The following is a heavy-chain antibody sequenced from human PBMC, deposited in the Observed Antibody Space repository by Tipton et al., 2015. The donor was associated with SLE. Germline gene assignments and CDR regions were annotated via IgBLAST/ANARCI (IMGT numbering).Heavy chain of an antibody. CDR1: GFTFDDYA. CDR3: TKDIGALPGFGMDV. D-gene: IGHD3-16*01. V-gene: IGHV3-9*01. CDR2: LSWNSGSI. Sequence: SLRLSCAASGFTFDDYAMHWVRQAPGKGLEWVSALSWNSGSIGYADFVKGRFTISRDNAKNSLYLQMNSLRAEDTALYYCTKDIGALPGFGMDVWGQGTTVTVSS. J-gene: IGHJ6*02.